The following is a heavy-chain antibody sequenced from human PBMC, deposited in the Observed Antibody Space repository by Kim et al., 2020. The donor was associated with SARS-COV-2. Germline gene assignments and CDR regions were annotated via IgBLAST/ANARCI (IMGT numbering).Heavy chain of an antibody. CDR3: VRGTWGGRNYY. D-gene: IGHD2-21*01. Sequence: ASVKVSCKTSGGTSRKSGFSWVRQAPGQGLEWMGWINTKEGDTKYALKFQDRVTMTTDSSTSTAYMELRSLNSDDTAVYYCVRGTWGGRNYYRAQETLVT. CDR2: INTKEGDT. V-gene: IGHV1-18*01. J-gene: IGHJ4*02. CDR1: GGTSRKSG.